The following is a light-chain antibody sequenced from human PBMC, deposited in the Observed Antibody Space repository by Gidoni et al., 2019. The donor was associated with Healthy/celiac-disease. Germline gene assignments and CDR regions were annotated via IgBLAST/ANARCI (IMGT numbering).Light chain of an antibody. CDR1: QSLLHSNGYNY. J-gene: IGKJ4*01. Sequence: DIVMTQSPLSLPVTPGEPASISCRSSQSLLHSNGYNYLDCYLQKPGQSPQLLISLGSTRASGVPDRFSGSGSGTDFTLEISRVEAEDFGVYYCMQALQTPLTFGGGTKVEIK. CDR2: LGS. CDR3: MQALQTPLT. V-gene: IGKV2-28*01.